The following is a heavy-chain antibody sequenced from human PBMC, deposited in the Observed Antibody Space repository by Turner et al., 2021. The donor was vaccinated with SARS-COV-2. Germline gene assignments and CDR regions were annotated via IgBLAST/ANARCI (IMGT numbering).Heavy chain of an antibody. CDR1: GLTFNNFG. CDR3: ARDLGGYHDFWNGYYTSGFDY. J-gene: IGHJ4*02. Sequence: EVQLLESGGGLVQPGGSLRLPCTASGLTFNNFGMSWVRQAPGKGLEWVSTISGSGENTHYAESVKGRFTISRDNAKNSLYLQMNSLRAEDTAVYYCARDLGGYHDFWNGYYTSGFDYWGQGTLVTVSS. D-gene: IGHD3-3*01. CDR2: ISGSGENT. V-gene: IGHV3-23*01.